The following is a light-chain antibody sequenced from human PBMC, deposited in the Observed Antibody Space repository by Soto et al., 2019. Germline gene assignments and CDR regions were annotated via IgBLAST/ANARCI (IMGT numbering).Light chain of an antibody. J-gene: IGLJ2*01. Sequence: QSALTQPASVSGSTGQSITISCTGTSSDVGGYNYVSWYQQHPGKSPKLMIYDVSNRPSGVSNRFSGSKSGNTASLTISGLQAEDEADYYCSSYTSSSTLVLFGGGTKVTVL. CDR3: SSYTSSSTLVL. V-gene: IGLV2-14*01. CDR1: SSDVGGYNY. CDR2: DVS.